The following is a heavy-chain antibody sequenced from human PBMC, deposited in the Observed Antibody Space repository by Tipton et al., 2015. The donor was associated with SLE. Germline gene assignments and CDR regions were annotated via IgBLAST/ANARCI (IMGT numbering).Heavy chain of an antibody. CDR3: AKGFSSGRDAQHDAFDV. Sequence: GSLRLSCAASGFSFSSYSMNWVRQAPGKGLEWVSLIDSAAYTYYSDSVKGRFTISRDNSENTVFLQMHSLRTEDTALYYCAKGFSSGRDAQHDAFDVWGQGTMVTVSS. V-gene: IGHV3-23*03. D-gene: IGHD6-19*01. CDR2: IDSAAYT. CDR1: GFSFSSYS. J-gene: IGHJ3*01.